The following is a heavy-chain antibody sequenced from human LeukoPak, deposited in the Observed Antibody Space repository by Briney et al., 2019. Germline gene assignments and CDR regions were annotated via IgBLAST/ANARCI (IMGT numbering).Heavy chain of an antibody. CDR3: ARGFHSFDI. CDR1: GFIFSGHY. CDR2: SRNKANSYST. Sequence: PGGSLRLSCAASGFIFSGHYMDWVRQAPGKGLEWVARSRNKANSYSTVYAASVQGRFTISRDESKNSLYLQMNSLITEDTAVYFCARGFHSFDIWGQGTMVTVSS. V-gene: IGHV3-72*01. J-gene: IGHJ3*02.